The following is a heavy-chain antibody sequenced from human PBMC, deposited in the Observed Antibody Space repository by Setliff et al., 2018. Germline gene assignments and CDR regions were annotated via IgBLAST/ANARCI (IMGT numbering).Heavy chain of an antibody. CDR1: GFNFNLYN. J-gene: IGHJ4*02. CDR2: IISNSLTI. V-gene: IGHV3-48*01. D-gene: IGHD2-15*01. CDR3: ARDEVNCSGSKCYSGFDS. Sequence: SLKISCAASGFNFNLYNMNWVRQAPGKGLEWVSYIISNSLTIHYADSVRGRFTVSRDNARNSLYLQMNNLRAEDTAVYYCARDEVNCSGSKCYSGFDSWGQGALVTVSS.